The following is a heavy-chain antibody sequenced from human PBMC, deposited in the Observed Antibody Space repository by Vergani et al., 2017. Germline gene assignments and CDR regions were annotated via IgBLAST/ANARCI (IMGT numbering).Heavy chain of an antibody. CDR2: IWYDGSNK. CDR1: GFTFSSYG. V-gene: IGHV3-33*01. Sequence: QVQLVESGGGVVQPGRSLRLSCAASGFTFSSYGMHWVRQAPGKGLEWVAVIWYDGSNKYYADSVKGRFAISRDNAKNSLYLQMNNLRVEDTAVYYCARDLLPGTLLLLAYWGQGTLVTVSS. CDR3: ARDLLPGTLLLLAY. D-gene: IGHD1-7*01. J-gene: IGHJ4*02.